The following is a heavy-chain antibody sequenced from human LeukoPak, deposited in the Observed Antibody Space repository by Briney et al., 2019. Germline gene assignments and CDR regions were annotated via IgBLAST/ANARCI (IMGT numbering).Heavy chain of an antibody. V-gene: IGHV3-53*01. D-gene: IGHD2-2*01. J-gene: IGHJ3*02. CDR2: IYSGGST. Sequence: PGGSLRLSCAASGFTVSSNYMSWVRQAPGKGLEWVSIIYSGGSTYYAGSVKGRFTISRDNSKNTLYLQMNNLRAEDTAVYYCASGTSSWVLMAFDIWGQGTMVTVSS. CDR3: ASGTSSWVLMAFDI. CDR1: GFTVSSNY.